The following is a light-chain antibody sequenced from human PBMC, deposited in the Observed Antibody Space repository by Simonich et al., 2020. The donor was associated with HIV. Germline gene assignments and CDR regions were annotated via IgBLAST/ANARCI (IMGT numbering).Light chain of an antibody. CDR2: GAS. CDR1: QSVSSN. CDR3: QQYNNWPRT. Sequence: EILMTQSPATLSVSPGERATLSCRASQSVSSNLAWYQHKPGQAPRLLIYGASTRATGIPARFSGSGSGTDFTLTISSLEPEDFAVYYCQQYNNWPRTFGQGTKVEIK. J-gene: IGKJ1*01. V-gene: IGKV3D-15*01.